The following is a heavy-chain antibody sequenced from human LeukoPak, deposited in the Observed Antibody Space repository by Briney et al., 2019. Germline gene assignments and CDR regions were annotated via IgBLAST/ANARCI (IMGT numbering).Heavy chain of an antibody. V-gene: IGHV3-30*02. CDR3: AKADIAVFDF. J-gene: IGHJ4*02. CDR1: GFNFSNYG. Sequence: HPGGSLRLSCAASGFNFSNYGMHWVRQAPGKGLEWVTFIWYDGSNAYYADSVKGRFSISRDGSKNTIYLQMDSLRPEDTAIYFCAKADIAVFDFWGRGTLVTVSS. D-gene: IGHD6-19*01. CDR2: IWYDGSNA.